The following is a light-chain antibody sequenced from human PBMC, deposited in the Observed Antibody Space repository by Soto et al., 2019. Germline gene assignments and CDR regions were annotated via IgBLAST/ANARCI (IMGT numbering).Light chain of an antibody. Sequence: QSALTQPASVSGSPGQSITISCTGTSSDVGSYNLVSWYQQHPGKVPKLIIYEGNKRPSGVSSRFSGSKSGNTASLTISGLQAEDEADYYCCSYAGSGTLFGGGTKLTVL. V-gene: IGLV2-23*01. CDR3: CSYAGSGTL. CDR1: SSDVGSYNL. J-gene: IGLJ2*01. CDR2: EGN.